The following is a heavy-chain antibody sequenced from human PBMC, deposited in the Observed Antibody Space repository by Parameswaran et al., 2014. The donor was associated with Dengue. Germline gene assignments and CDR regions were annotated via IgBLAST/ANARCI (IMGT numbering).Heavy chain of an antibody. J-gene: IGHJ6*01. Sequence: RWIRQPPGKGLEWIGYIYYSGSTNYNPSLKSRVTISVDTSKNQFSLKLSSVTAADTAVYYCASSSLVVPGGGSSPRRYYGMDVWGPRDHGHRLL. CDR2: IYYSGST. CDR3: ASSSLVVPGGGSSPRRYYGMDV. V-gene: IGHV4-59*01. D-gene: IGHD2-2*01.